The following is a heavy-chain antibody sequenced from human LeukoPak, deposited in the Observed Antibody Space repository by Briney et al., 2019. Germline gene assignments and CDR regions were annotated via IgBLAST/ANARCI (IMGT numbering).Heavy chain of an antibody. D-gene: IGHD3-22*01. CDR2: IRASGRT. CDR3: ARDRYYYDTSGPPLDI. J-gene: IGHJ3*02. Sequence: PSETLSLTCTVSGGSISSYYWSWIRQPARKGLEWIGGIRASGRTNYNPSLKSRVTISVDTSKNQFSLRLSSVTAADTAVYYCARDRYYYDTSGPPLDIWGQGTMVTVSS. V-gene: IGHV4-4*07. CDR1: GGSISSYY.